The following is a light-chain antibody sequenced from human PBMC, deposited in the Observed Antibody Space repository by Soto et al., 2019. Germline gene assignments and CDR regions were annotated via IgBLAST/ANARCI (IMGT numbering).Light chain of an antibody. J-gene: IGKJ1*01. V-gene: IGKV1-27*01. CDR1: QGISNY. Sequence: DIQMTQSPSSLSASVRDRVTITCRASQGISNYLAWYQQKPGKVPKLLIYAASTLQSGVPSRFSGSGSGTDFTLTNSGLQPEDGATYYGQKYDSAPWTFGQGTKVEIK. CDR2: AAS. CDR3: QKYDSAPWT.